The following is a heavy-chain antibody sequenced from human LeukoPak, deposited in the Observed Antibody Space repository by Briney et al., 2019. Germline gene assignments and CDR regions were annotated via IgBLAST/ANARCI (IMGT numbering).Heavy chain of an antibody. CDR2: ISAGGGNT. Sequence: GGSLRLSCAASGLTFSSYTMSWVRQAPGKGLEWVSAISAGGGNTYYADSVKGRFTISRDNSKNTLYLQMNSLRAEDTAVYSCAVPQWELLDWGQGTLVTVSS. CDR3: AVPQWELLD. D-gene: IGHD1-26*01. V-gene: IGHV3-23*01. J-gene: IGHJ4*02. CDR1: GLTFSSYT.